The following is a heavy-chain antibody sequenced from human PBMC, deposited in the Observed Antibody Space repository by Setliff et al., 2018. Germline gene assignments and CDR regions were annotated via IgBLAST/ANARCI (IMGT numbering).Heavy chain of an antibody. J-gene: IGHJ4*02. CDR2: IYYSGST. CDR1: GDSMSISY. Sequence: SETLSLTCSASGDSMSISYWSWIRQPPGKGLEWIGYIYYSGSTDSHPSLKSRVSISIDTSKNQFSLNVRSVTAADTAIYYCAKGRGEMDSWGQGILVTVSS. CDR3: AKGRGEMDS. V-gene: IGHV4-59*01. D-gene: IGHD3-10*01.